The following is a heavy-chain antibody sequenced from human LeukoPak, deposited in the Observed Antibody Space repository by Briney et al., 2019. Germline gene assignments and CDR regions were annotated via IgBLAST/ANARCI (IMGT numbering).Heavy chain of an antibody. CDR3: ARHLYYDFWSGYVGPLDY. D-gene: IGHD3-3*01. J-gene: IGHJ4*02. CDR2: IKQDGSEK. CDR1: GFTFSSYA. Sequence: GGSLRLSCAASGFTFSSYAMSWVRQAPGKGLEWVANIKQDGSEKYYVDSVKGRFTISRDNAKNSLYLQMNSLRAEDTAVYYCARHLYYDFWSGYVGPLDYWGQGTLVTVSS. V-gene: IGHV3-7*01.